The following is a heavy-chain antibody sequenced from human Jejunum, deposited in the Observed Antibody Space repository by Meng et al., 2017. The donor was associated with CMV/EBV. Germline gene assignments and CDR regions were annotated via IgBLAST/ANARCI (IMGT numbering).Heavy chain of an antibody. V-gene: IGHV3-20*03. D-gene: IGHD3-22*01. J-gene: IGHJ6*02. CDR2: INDNGAGT. Sequence: GRKAEGKRLEWVAGINDNGAGTGYADSVKGRFTISRDNAKNSLYLQMNSLRAEDTALYYCARAQGYYDSSGYYNSYYYYGMDVWGQGTTVTVSS. CDR3: ARAQGYYDSSGYYNSYYYYGMDV.